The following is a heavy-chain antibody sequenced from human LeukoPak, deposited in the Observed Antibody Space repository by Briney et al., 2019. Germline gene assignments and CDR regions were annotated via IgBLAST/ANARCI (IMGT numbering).Heavy chain of an antibody. D-gene: IGHD3-22*01. CDR2: INSDGSST. Sequence: GGSLRLSCAASGFIFSNYWMYWVRQAPGKGLVWVSRINSDGSSTRYADSVKGRFTISRDNAKNTLYLQMNSLRAEDTAVYYCAKTPGYYYDSSGSSFDYWGQGTLVTVSS. CDR1: GFIFSNYW. V-gene: IGHV3-74*01. J-gene: IGHJ4*02. CDR3: AKTPGYYYDSSGSSFDY.